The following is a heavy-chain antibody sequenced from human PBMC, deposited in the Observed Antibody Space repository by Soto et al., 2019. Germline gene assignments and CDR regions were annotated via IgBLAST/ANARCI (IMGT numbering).Heavy chain of an antibody. Sequence: PGGSLSLPCAASGFTFSSYAMSWVRQAPGKRLEWVSAIRDSGGTTYYADSVKGRFTISRDTSKNMLYLQMNSLRAEDTAIYYRAKDSHWAIISPTHDSWGQGTLVTVSS. CDR2: IRDSGGTT. D-gene: IGHD2-2*01. V-gene: IGHV3-23*01. CDR1: GFTFSSYA. CDR3: AKDSHWAIISPTHDS. J-gene: IGHJ4*02.